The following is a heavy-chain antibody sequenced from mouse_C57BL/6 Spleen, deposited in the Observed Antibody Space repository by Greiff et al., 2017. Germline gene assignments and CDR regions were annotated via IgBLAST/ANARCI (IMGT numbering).Heavy chain of an antibody. V-gene: IGHV1-69*01. CDR1: GYTFTSYW. CDR3: ARRNYYGSSLYAMDY. J-gene: IGHJ4*01. Sequence: QVQLQQPGAELVMPGASVKLSCKAPGYTFTSYWMHWVKQRPGQGLEWIGEIDPSDSYTNYNQKFKGKSTLTVDKSSSTAYMQLSSLTSEDSAVYYCARRNYYGSSLYAMDYWGQGTSVTVSS. D-gene: IGHD1-1*01. CDR2: IDPSDSYT.